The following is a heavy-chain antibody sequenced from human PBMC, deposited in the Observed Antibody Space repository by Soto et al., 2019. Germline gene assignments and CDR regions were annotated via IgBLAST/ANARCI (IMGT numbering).Heavy chain of an antibody. Sequence: SETLSLTCTVSGGSISSGGYYWSWIRQHPGKGLEWIGYIYYSGSTYYNPSLKSRVTISVDTSKNQFSLKLSSVTAADTAVYYCARDQGYDFWSGYYSAYYYGMDVWGQGTTVTVSS. CDR2: IYYSGST. J-gene: IGHJ6*02. D-gene: IGHD3-3*01. CDR3: ARDQGYDFWSGYYSAYYYGMDV. CDR1: GGSISSGGYY. V-gene: IGHV4-31*03.